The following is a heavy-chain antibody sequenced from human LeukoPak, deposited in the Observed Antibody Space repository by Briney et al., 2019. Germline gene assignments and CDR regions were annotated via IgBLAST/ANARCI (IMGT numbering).Heavy chain of an antibody. CDR3: ARMEGVAATGTNWFDP. D-gene: IGHD2-15*01. Sequence: GASVKVSCKASGGTFSSYAISWVRQAPGQGLEWMGWINPNSGGTNYAQKFQGRVTMTRDTSISTAYMELSRLRSDDTAVYYCARMEGVAATGTNWFDPWGQGTLVTVSS. J-gene: IGHJ5*02. CDR2: INPNSGGT. CDR1: GGTFSSYA. V-gene: IGHV1-2*02.